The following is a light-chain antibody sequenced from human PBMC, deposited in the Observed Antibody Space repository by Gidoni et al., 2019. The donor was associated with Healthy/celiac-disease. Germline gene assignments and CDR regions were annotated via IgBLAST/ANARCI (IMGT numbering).Light chain of an antibody. CDR3: PPYGSQPSWT. Sequence: IALTQSPVTLSLSPGERATLSCRVSQSVSSSYLAGYQQNPGQAPRLLIYGASSSATCIPDRVSGSGSGTDLTRTISRLAPEDFAAYYCPPYGSQPSWTFGQGTQVEIK. J-gene: IGKJ1*01. CDR1: QSVSSSY. CDR2: GAS. V-gene: IGKV3-20*01.